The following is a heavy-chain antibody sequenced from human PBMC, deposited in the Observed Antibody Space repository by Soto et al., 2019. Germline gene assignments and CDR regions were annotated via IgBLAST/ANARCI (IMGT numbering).Heavy chain of an antibody. V-gene: IGHV1-2*02. CDR3: AKDLTRQLAYWLDP. Sequence: GASVKVSCKASGFSFTGYYIHRLRQAPGQGLERMGWINAHSGGTEYAQKFQGRVTLTRDTSIATAYLTLTSLTSDDTALYYCAKDLTRQLAYWLDPWGQGTQVTVSS. J-gene: IGHJ5*02. CDR1: GFSFTGYY. D-gene: IGHD6-6*01. CDR2: INAHSGGT.